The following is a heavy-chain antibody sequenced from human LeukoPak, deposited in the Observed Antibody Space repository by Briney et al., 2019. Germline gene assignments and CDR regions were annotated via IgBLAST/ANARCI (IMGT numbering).Heavy chain of an antibody. V-gene: IGHV3-11*04. D-gene: IGHD2-2*01. CDR1: GFSVSSNY. CDR3: ARDYSSTSFYPIDY. CDR2: ISSSGSTI. Sequence: GGSLRLSCAASGFSVSSNYMNWVRQAPGKGLEWVSYISSSGSTIYYADSVKGRFTISRDNAKNSLYLQMNSLRAEDTAVYYCARDYSSTSFYPIDYWGQGTLVTVSS. J-gene: IGHJ4*02.